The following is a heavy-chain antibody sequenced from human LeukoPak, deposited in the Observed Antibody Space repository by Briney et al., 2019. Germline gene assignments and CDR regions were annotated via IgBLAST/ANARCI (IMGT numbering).Heavy chain of an antibody. D-gene: IGHD1-26*01. CDR3: ARTSGVGALRLNFDY. J-gene: IGHJ4*02. V-gene: IGHV4-59*01. Sequence: SETLSLTCTVSGGSISSYYWSRIRQPPGEGLEWIGYIYYSGSTNYNPSLKSRVTISVDTSKNQFSLKLSSVTAADTAVYYCARTSGVGALRLNFDYWGQGTLVTVSS. CDR2: IYYSGST. CDR1: GGSISSYY.